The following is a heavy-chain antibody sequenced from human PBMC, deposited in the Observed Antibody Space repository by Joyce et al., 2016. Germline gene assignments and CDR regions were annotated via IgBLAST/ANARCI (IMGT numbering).Heavy chain of an antibody. CDR3: ATGAIVLDY. CDR2: VDPDDGER. V-gene: IGHV1-24*01. J-gene: IGHJ4*02. D-gene: IGHD2-15*01. Sequence: QVHLIQSGAEVKKRGASVKVSCKISGFSLAQVSIYWMRQSPGKGLEWMGGVDPDDGERKFAQKFQGRLTMSEDTSTETAYLELGSLTFDDTAVYYCATGAIVLDYWGQGTLVTVSS. CDR1: GFSLAQVS.